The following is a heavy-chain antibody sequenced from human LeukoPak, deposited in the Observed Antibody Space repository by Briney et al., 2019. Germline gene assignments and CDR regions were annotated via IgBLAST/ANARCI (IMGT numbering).Heavy chain of an antibody. CDR2: IWYDGSNK. J-gene: IGHJ4*02. D-gene: IGHD3-10*01. CDR3: AKDVGGFYGTGSYGY. V-gene: IGHV3-33*06. CDR1: GFTFSSYG. Sequence: QPGGSLRLSCAASGFTFSSYGMHWVRQAPGKGLEWVAVIWYDGSNKYYADSVKGRFTISRDNSKNTVYLQMNSLRAEDTAVYYCAKDVGGFYGTGSYGYWGQGTLVTVSS.